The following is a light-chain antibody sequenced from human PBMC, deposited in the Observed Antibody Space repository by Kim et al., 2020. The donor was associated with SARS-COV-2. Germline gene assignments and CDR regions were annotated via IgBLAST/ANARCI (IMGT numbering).Light chain of an antibody. J-gene: IGLJ1*01. CDR3: SSYATSRSYV. CDR1: SSDVGTNNY. Sequence: GQSINIYCTETSSDVGTNNYVSWYQQYPGKAPKLMIYAVNKRPSAISNRFSASNSDNTASLTISGLQAEDEADYYCSSYATSRSYVFGTGTKVTVL. V-gene: IGLV2-14*03. CDR2: AVN.